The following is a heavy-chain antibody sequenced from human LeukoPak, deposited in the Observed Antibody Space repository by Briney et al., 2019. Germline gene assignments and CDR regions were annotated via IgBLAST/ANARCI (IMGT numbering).Heavy chain of an antibody. V-gene: IGHV4-61*02. D-gene: IGHD2-2*01. J-gene: IGHJ4*02. CDR1: GASITSESYY. Sequence: SSETLSLTCSVSGASITSESYYWTWIRQPAGKGLEWIGRIYASGVTSYNPSLKTRLTMTLDTSKNQISLRLNSVTAADTAVYYCARDLNVDQVVPAANDYWGQGTLVTVSS. CDR3: ARDLNVDQVVPAANDY. CDR2: IYASGVT.